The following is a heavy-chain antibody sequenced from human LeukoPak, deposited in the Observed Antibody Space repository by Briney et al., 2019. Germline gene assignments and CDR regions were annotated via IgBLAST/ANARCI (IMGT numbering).Heavy chain of an antibody. CDR2: IYYSGST. J-gene: IGHJ4*02. CDR3: ASEVSGRFGY. CDR1: GGSISSYY. V-gene: IGHV4-59*01. D-gene: IGHD6-25*01. Sequence: SETLSLTCIVSGGSISSYYWNWIRQPPGKGLEWIGYIYYSGSTNYNPSLKSRVTISVDTSKNQFSLRLGSVTAADTAVYYCASEVSGRFGYWGQGTLVTVSS.